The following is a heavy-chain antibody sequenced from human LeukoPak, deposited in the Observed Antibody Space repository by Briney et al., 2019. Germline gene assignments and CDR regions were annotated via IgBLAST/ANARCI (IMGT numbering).Heavy chain of an antibody. CDR2: IYHSGST. CDR3: ARGPGGAGLDY. Sequence: SETLSLTCAVSGGSISSGGYSWSWIRQPPGKGLEWIGYIYHSGSTYYNPSLKSRVTISVDRSKNQFSLKLSSVTAADTAVYYRARGPGGAGLDYWGQGTLVTVSS. V-gene: IGHV4-30-2*01. J-gene: IGHJ4*02. D-gene: IGHD1-1*01. CDR1: GGSISSGGYS.